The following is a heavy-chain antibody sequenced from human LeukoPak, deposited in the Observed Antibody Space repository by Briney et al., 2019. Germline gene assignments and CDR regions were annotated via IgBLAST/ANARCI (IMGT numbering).Heavy chain of an antibody. CDR3: HGRDPGDY. V-gene: IGHV4-39*01. Sequence: SETLSLTCTVSGGSISSRSYYWGWIRQPPGKGLEWIGNIYYSGSTYYSPSLKSRVTISVDTSKNQFSLKLSSVTAADTAVYYCHGRDPGDYWGQGTLVTVSS. CDR2: IYYSGST. J-gene: IGHJ4*02. D-gene: IGHD1-26*01. CDR1: GGSISSRSYY.